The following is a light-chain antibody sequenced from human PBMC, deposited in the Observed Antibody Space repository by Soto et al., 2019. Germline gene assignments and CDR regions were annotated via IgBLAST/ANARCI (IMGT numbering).Light chain of an antibody. CDR2: EVS. Sequence: IQMTQSPSTLSASVGDRVTITCRASQSINTWLAWYQQKPGKAPKLLMYEVSKLESGVPSRFRGTGSGTEFTLTINSLQPDDFATYYCQQYDSFSTFGQGTKVDIK. V-gene: IGKV1-5*03. J-gene: IGKJ1*01. CDR1: QSINTW. CDR3: QQYDSFST.